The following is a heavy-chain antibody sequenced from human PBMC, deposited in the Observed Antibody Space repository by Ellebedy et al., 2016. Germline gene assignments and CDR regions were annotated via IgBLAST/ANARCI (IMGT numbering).Heavy chain of an antibody. D-gene: IGHD1-1*01. J-gene: IGHJ3*02. CDR2: IYTTGAT. CDR1: GFTFSSYA. Sequence: GESLKISXAASGFTFSSYAMSWVRQAPGKGLEWVSLIYTTGATYYADSVKGRFTISRDNSKKTLFLQMTSLGADDTAVYYCVTRHNGAFDIWGQGTMVTVSS. V-gene: IGHV3-53*01. CDR3: VTRHNGAFDI.